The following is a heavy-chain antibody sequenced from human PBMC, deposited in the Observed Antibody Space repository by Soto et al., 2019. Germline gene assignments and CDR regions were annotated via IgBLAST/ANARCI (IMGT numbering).Heavy chain of an antibody. J-gene: IGHJ2*01. V-gene: IGHV4-39*01. CDR2: IYYSGYT. Sequence: ETLSLTCSVSGVSINSNNYYWGWIGQPPGKGLEWIGSIYYSGYTYYNPSLKSRITTSLDTYKNQVSLKLSSVTAADTAVYYCARHVGSGSYAVWYFDIWGRGTLFTVSS. CDR3: ARHVGSGSYAVWYFDI. D-gene: IGHD3-10*01. CDR1: GVSINSNNYY.